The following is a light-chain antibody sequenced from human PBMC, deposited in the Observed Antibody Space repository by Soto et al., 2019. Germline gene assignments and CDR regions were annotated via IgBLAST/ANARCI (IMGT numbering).Light chain of an antibody. CDR1: SSNIGSNT. CDR2: SNN. V-gene: IGLV1-44*01. CDR3: AAWDDSLNGYV. J-gene: IGLJ1*01. Sequence: QSALPQPPSASGTPGQRVTISCSGSSSNIGSNTVNWYQQLPGTAPKLLIYSNNQRPSGVPDRFSGSKSGTSASLAISGLQSEDEADYYCAAWDDSLNGYVLGTGTKVTVL.